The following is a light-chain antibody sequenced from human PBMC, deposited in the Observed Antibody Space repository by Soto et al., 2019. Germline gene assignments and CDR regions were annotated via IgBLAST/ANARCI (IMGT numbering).Light chain of an antibody. CDR3: QTWGTGIVV. V-gene: IGLV4-69*01. J-gene: IGLJ3*02. CDR1: SGHRTYA. Sequence: QSVLAPSPSASATLGASVKLTCTLSSGHRTYAITWHQQQPEKGPRYLMKLNSDGSHTKGDGIPDRFTGSSSGAERYLTISSLQSDDEADYYCQTWGTGIVVFGGGTKLTVL. CDR2: LNSDGSH.